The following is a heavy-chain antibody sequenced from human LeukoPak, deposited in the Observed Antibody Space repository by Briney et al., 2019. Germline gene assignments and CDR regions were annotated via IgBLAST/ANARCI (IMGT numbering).Heavy chain of an antibody. Sequence: GGSLRLSCAASGFTFSDYYMSWIRQAPGKGLEWVSYFSVGGTLIYYADSVKGRFTISRDNAKNALYLQMNSLRAEDTAVYYCAKDTRGPYSSGWVDSWYFDYWGQGTLVTVSS. CDR2: FSVGGTLI. CDR3: AKDTRGPYSSGWVDSWYFDY. D-gene: IGHD6-19*01. CDR1: GFTFSDYY. J-gene: IGHJ4*02. V-gene: IGHV3-11*04.